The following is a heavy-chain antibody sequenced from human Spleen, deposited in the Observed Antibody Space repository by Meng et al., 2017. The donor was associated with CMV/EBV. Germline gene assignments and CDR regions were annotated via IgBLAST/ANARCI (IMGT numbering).Heavy chain of an antibody. J-gene: IGHJ4*02. V-gene: IGHV1-69*01. CDR2: TNPVLGTT. Sequence: SGATFSTYASSWMRRAPGQGLEWLGGTNPVLGTTNYAQRFQGRVTITADESMNTVYMELSSLRSEDTAVYYCARGVPIVSAGTKFDYWGQGTLVTVSS. D-gene: IGHD6-13*01. CDR1: GATFSTYA. CDR3: ARGVPIVSAGTKFDY.